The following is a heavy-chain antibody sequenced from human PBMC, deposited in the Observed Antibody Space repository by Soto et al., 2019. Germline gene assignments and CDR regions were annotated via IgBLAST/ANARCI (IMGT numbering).Heavy chain of an antibody. Sequence: SETLSLTCTVSGDPINSGNKYWSWIRQPPGKGLEWIGYIFSSGTTYYNPSLKSRLTMSVDTSQNQFSLKLSSATGADTAVYYCARVPSPFDYYYAMDVWGQGTTVTVSS. CDR1: GDPINSGNKY. CDR2: IFSSGTT. D-gene: IGHD3-16*01. CDR3: ARVPSPFDYYYAMDV. V-gene: IGHV4-30-4*01. J-gene: IGHJ6*02.